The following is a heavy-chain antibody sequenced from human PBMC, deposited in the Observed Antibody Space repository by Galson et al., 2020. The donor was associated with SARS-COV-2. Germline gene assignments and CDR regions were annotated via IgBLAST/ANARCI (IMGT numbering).Heavy chain of an antibody. V-gene: IGHV2-70*11. J-gene: IGHJ6*02. Sequence: SGPTLVKPTQTLTLTCTFSGFSLSTSGMCVSWIHQPPGKALEWLARIDWDDDKYYSTSLKTRLTISKDTSKNQVVLTMTNMDPVDTATYYCARIGYDILTGYEGGMDVWGQGTTVTVSS. CDR2: IDWDDDK. CDR1: GFSLSTSGMC. D-gene: IGHD3-9*01. CDR3: ARIGYDILTGYEGGMDV.